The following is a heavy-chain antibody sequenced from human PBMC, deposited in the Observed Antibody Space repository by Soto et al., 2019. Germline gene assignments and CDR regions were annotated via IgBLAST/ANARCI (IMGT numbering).Heavy chain of an antibody. V-gene: IGHV1-3*01. D-gene: IGHD6-6*01. J-gene: IGHJ6*02. CDR2: INAGNGNT. CDR3: ASSISSTYYYCYGMDV. CDR1: GYTFTSYA. Sequence: QVQLVQSGAEVKKPGASVKVSCKASGYTFTSYAMHWVRQAPGQRLEWMGWINAGNGNTKYSQKFQGRVTITRDTSASTAYMDLSSLRSEATAVYYCASSISSTYYYCYGMDVWGQGTTVTVSS.